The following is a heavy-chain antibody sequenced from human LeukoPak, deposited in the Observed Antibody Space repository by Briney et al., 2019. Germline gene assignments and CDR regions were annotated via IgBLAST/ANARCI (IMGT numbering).Heavy chain of an antibody. Sequence: GGSLRLSCAASGLNFNDNDMDWVRQAPGKGLEWVSAISGSGGSTYYADSVKGRFTISRDNSKNTLYLQMNSLRAEDTAVYYCAKDRRQYYYDSSAYHYWGQGTLVTVSS. J-gene: IGHJ4*02. CDR1: GLNFNDND. D-gene: IGHD3-22*01. CDR2: ISGSGGST. V-gene: IGHV3-23*01. CDR3: AKDRRQYYYDSSAYHY.